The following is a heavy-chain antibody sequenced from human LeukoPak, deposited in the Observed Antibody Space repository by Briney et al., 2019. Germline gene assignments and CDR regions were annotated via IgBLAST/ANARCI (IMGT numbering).Heavy chain of an antibody. CDR1: GGSISSYY. CDR3: ARQFYSSSWSDAFDI. CDR2: IYSSGST. Sequence: SETLSLTCTVSGGSISSYYWSWIRQPPGKGLEWIGYIYSSGSTNYNPSLKSRVTISVDTSKNQFSLKLSSVTAADTAMYYCARQFYSSSWSDAFDIWGQGTMVTVSS. J-gene: IGHJ3*02. D-gene: IGHD6-13*01. V-gene: IGHV4-59*08.